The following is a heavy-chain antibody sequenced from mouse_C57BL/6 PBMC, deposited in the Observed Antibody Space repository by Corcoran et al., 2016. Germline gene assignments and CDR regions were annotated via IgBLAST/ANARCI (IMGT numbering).Heavy chain of an antibody. D-gene: IGHD1-1*01. CDR1: GYTFTDYY. Sequence: QVQLKQSGAELVRPGASVKLSRKASGYTFTDYYINWVKQRPGQGLEWIARIYPGSGNTYYNEKFKGKATLTAEKSSSTAYMQLSSLTSEDSAVYFCAREGTTVVRYFDVWGTGTTVTVSS. V-gene: IGHV1-76*01. CDR3: AREGTTVVRYFDV. CDR2: IYPGSGNT. J-gene: IGHJ1*03.